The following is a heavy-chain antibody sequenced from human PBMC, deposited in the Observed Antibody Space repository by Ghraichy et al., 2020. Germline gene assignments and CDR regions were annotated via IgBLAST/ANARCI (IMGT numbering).Heavy chain of an antibody. Sequence: GESLNISCAASGFTFSSYAMSWVRQAPGKGLEWVSAISGSGGSTYYADSVKGRFTISRDNSKNTLYLQMNSLRAEDTAVYYCAKDRRYSSGWYFAYWGQGTLVTVSS. CDR2: ISGSGGST. CDR3: AKDRRYSSGWYFAY. CDR1: GFTFSSYA. J-gene: IGHJ4*02. D-gene: IGHD6-19*01. V-gene: IGHV3-23*01.